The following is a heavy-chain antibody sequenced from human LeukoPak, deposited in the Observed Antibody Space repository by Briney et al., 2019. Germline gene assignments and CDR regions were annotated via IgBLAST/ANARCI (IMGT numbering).Heavy chain of an antibody. CDR2: INPNSGGT. V-gene: IGHV1-2*02. J-gene: IGHJ4*02. D-gene: IGHD3-3*01. Sequence: ASVKVSCKASGYTFTGYYMHWVRQAPGQGLEWMGWINPNSGGTNYAQKFQGRVTMTRDTSISTAYMELSRLRSDDTAVYYCARELRFLEWSLADYWGQGTLVTVSS. CDR3: ARELRFLEWSLADY. CDR1: GYTFTGYY.